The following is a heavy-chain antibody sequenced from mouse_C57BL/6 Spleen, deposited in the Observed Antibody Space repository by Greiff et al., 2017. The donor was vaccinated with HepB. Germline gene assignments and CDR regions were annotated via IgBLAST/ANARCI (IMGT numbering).Heavy chain of an antibody. Sequence: VQRVESGAELVKPGASVKISCKASGYAFSSYWMNWVKQRPGKGLEWIGQIYPGDGDTNYNGKFKGKATLTADKSSSTAYMQLSSLTSEDSAVYFCARLEGRAYWGQGTLVTVSA. CDR1: GYAFSSYW. CDR2: IYPGDGDT. CDR3: ARLEGRAY. J-gene: IGHJ3*01. D-gene: IGHD3-3*01. V-gene: IGHV1-80*01.